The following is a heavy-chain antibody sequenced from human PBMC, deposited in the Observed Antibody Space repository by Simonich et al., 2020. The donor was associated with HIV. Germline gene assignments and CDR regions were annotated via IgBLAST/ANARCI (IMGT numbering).Heavy chain of an antibody. CDR1: GYSISSGYY. Sequence: QLQLQESGPGLVKPSETLSLTCAVSGYSISSGYYWGWIRQPPGKGLEWIGSIYRSGSTYYNPSLKSRVTISVDTSKNQFSLKLSSVTAADTAVYYCARGLAARLSHFDYWGQGTLVTVSS. CDR2: IYRSGST. CDR3: ARGLAARLSHFDY. V-gene: IGHV4-38-2*01. D-gene: IGHD6-6*01. J-gene: IGHJ4*02.